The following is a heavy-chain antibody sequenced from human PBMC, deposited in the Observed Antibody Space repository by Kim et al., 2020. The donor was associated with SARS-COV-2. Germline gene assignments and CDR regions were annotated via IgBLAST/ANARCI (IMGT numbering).Heavy chain of an antibody. D-gene: IGHD1-7*01. V-gene: IGHV3-48*03. CDR2: ISCSGSTI. CDR3: ARDGPKRARITGTTGWFGP. Sequence: GGSLRLSCAASGFTFSSYEMNWVRQAPGKGLEWVSYISCSGSTIYYADSVKGRFTISRDNAKNSLYLQMNSLRAEDTAVYYCARDGPKRARITGTTGWFGPWGQGTLVTVSS. CDR1: GFTFSSYE. J-gene: IGHJ5*02.